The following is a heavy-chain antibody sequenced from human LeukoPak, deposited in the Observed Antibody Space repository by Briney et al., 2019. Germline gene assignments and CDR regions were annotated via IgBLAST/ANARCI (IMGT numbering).Heavy chain of an antibody. CDR1: GFTFSSYS. CDR3: AKEHMAAAVYYFDY. J-gene: IGHJ4*02. V-gene: IGHV3-48*01. D-gene: IGHD6-13*01. CDR2: INSSSSTI. Sequence: PGGSLRLSCAASGFTFSSYSMNWVRQAPGKGLEWVSYINSSSSTIYYADSVKGRFTISGDNSKNTLYLQMNSLRAEDTAVYYCAKEHMAAAVYYFDYWGQGTLVTVSS.